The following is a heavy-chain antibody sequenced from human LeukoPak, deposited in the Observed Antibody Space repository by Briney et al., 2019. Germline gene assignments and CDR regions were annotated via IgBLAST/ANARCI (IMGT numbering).Heavy chain of an antibody. D-gene: IGHD2-2*01. J-gene: IGHJ4*02. V-gene: IGHV4-59*01. CDR1: GGSISSYY. Sequence: SETLSLSCTVSGGSISSYYWSWIRQPPGKGLEWIGYIYYSGSTNYNPSLKSRVTISVDTSKNQFPLKLSSVTAADTAVYYCARGNQPLSDSWGQGTLVTVSS. CDR3: ARGNQPLSDS. CDR2: IYYSGST.